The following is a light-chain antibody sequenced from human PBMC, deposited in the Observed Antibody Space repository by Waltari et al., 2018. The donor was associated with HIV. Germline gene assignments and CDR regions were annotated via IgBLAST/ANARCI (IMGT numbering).Light chain of an antibody. CDR1: KLGPKY. Sequence: SYELTQPPSVSVSPGQTASITCSAEKLGPKYVCWYQKRPGQSPLLVIYQDDKRPSGIPERFSGSNSGNTATLTISGTQAMDEADYYCQAWASTTHVVFGGGTKLTVL. V-gene: IGLV3-1*01. CDR2: QDD. CDR3: QAWASTTHVV. J-gene: IGLJ2*01.